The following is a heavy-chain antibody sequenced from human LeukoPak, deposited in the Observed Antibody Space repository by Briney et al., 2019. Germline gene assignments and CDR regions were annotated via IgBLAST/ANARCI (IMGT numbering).Heavy chain of an antibody. V-gene: IGHV1-8*01. J-gene: IGHJ6*02. D-gene: IGHD3-10*02. CDR2: MNPSSGNT. CDR3: ARGPVEAVFGVSTED. Sequence: ASVKVSCKASGYTFTSYDINWVRQAAGQGLEWMGWMNPSSGNTGYAQKFQGRVSMTRDTSISTAYMELSSLRSEDTAVYYCARGPVEAVFGVSTEDWGQGTTVTVSS. CDR1: GYTFTSYD.